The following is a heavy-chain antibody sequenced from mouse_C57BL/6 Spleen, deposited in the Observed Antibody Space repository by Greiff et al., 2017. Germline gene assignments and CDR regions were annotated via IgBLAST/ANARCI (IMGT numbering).Heavy chain of an antibody. V-gene: IGHV1-55*01. CDR3: ARLLITTVVATNAMDY. D-gene: IGHD1-1*01. J-gene: IGHJ4*01. CDR2: IYPGSGST. CDR1: GYTFTSYW. Sequence: QVQLQQSGAELVKPGASVKMSCKASGYTFTSYWITWVKQRPGQGLEWIGDIYPGSGSTNYNEKFKSKATLTVDTSSSTAYMQLSSLTSEDSAVYYCARLLITTVVATNAMDYWGQGTSVTVSS.